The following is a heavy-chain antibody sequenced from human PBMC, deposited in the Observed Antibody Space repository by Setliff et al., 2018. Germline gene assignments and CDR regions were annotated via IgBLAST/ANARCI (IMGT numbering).Heavy chain of an antibody. Sequence: SETLSLTCTVSGGSISSGGYYWSWIRQHPGKGLEWIGYIYYSGSTYYNPSLKSRVTISVDTSKNQFSLKLSSVTAADTAVYYCARALILGWPRDYWYFDLWGRGTMVTVSS. V-gene: IGHV4-31*03. D-gene: IGHD7-27*01. J-gene: IGHJ2*01. CDR3: ARALILGWPRDYWYFDL. CDR2: IYYSGST. CDR1: GGSISSGGYY.